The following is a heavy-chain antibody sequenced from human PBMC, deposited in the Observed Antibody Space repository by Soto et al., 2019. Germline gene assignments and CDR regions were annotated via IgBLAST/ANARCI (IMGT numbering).Heavy chain of an antibody. CDR1: GFTFSDYY. V-gene: IGHV3-11*06. Sequence: GVSLRLSCAASGFTFSDYYMSWIRQAPGKGLEWLSYSSDSGTFTRYADSVKGRFSISRDNAKNSLYLQINSLRGEDTAIYYCARSGDNYNLLDYWGRGTPVTVSS. D-gene: IGHD1-1*01. J-gene: IGHJ4*02. CDR2: SSDSGTFT. CDR3: ARSGDNYNLLDY.